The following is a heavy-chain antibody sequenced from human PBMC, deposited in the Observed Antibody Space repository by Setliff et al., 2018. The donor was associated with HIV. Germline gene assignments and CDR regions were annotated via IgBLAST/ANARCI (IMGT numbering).Heavy chain of an antibody. D-gene: IGHD2-2*01. CDR3: VTSSSWSSRLNF. J-gene: IGHJ4*02. Sequence: SETLSLTCAVYGGSFSGYWSWIRQSPGKGLEWIGETSHSGKTNYNPSLKSRVTISVDTSKNQFSLKLTSVTAADPAVYYCVTSSSWSSRLNFWGPGMLVTVSS. CDR1: GGSFSGY. V-gene: IGHV4-34*01. CDR2: TSHSGKT.